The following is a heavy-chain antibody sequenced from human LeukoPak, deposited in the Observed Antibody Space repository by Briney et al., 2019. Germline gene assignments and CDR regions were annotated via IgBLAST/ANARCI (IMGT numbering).Heavy chain of an antibody. CDR2: ISSSSSYI. J-gene: IGHJ4*02. D-gene: IGHD7-27*01. CDR1: GFTFNTYS. Sequence: GGSLRLSCEASGFTFNTYSMNWARQAPGKGLEWVSSISSSSSYIYYADSVKGRFTISRDNAKNSLYLQMNSLRAEDTAVYYCARGGDHTFDYWGQGTLVTVSS. CDR3: ARGGDHTFDY. V-gene: IGHV3-21*04.